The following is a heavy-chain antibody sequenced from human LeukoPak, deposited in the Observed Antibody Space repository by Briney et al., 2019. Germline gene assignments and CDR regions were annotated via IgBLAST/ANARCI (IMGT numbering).Heavy chain of an antibody. J-gene: IGHJ4*02. CDR2: ISYDGSNK. CDR3: ANILTGYYNRGDFDY. V-gene: IGHV3-30-3*01. D-gene: IGHD3-9*01. Sequence: GGSLRLSCAASGFTFSSYAMHWVRQAPGKGLEWVAVISYDGSNKYYADSVKGRFTISRDNSKNTLYLQMNSLRAEDTAVYYCANILTGYYNRGDFDYWGQGTLVTVSS. CDR1: GFTFSSYA.